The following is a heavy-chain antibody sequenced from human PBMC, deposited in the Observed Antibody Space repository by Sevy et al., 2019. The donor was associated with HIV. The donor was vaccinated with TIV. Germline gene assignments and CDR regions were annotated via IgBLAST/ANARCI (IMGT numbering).Heavy chain of an antibody. V-gene: IGHV3-9*01. CDR3: AKGDSFYYGSGTSDY. CDR1: GFTFDDYA. J-gene: IGHJ4*02. CDR2: ISWNSGSI. Sequence: GGSLRLSCAASGFTFDDYAMHWVRQAPGKGVEWVSGISWNSGSIDYADSVKGRFTISRDNAKNSLYLQMNSLRAEDTTLYYCAKGDSFYYGSGTSDYWGQGTLVTVSS. D-gene: IGHD3-10*01.